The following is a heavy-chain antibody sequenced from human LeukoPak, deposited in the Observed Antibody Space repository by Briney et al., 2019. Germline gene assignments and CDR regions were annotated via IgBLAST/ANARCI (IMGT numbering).Heavy chain of an antibody. CDR1: GYNFTNYW. Sequence: GESLKISCKVSGYNFTNYWIGWVRQMPGKGLEWMGIIYPGDSDTRYSPSFQGQVTISADKSISTAYLQWSSLKASDTAMYYCARQKRSSGYYPLSQFDYWGQGTLVTVSS. D-gene: IGHD3-22*01. CDR3: ARQKRSSGYYPLSQFDY. J-gene: IGHJ4*02. V-gene: IGHV5-51*01. CDR2: IYPGDSDT.